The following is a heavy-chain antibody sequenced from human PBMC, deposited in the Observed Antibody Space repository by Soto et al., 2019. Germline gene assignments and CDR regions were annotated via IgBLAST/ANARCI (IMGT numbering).Heavy chain of an antibody. J-gene: IGHJ6*02. CDR2: IYWDDDK. CDR3: VQSRCGGDCLQSYSSHSYYGLDV. D-gene: IGHD2-21*01. CDR1: GFSLSTTGVG. V-gene: IGHV2-5*02. Sequence: GSGPTLVNPTQTLTLTCTFSGFSLSTTGVGVGWIRQPPGKALEWLALIYWDDDKRYNPSLKSRLTITKDTSKNQVVLTMTHMDPVDTATYYCVQSRCGGDCLQSYSSHSYYGLDVWRQGTTVTVSS.